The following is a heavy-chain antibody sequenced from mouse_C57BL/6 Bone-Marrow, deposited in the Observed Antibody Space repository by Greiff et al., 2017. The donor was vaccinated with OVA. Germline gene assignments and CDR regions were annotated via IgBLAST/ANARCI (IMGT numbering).Heavy chain of an antibody. CDR1: GFTFSSYT. Sequence: DVKLVESGGGLVKPGGSLKLSCAASGFTFSSYTMSWVRQTPEKRLEWVATISGGGGNTYYPDSVKGRFTISRDNAKNTLYLQMSSLRSEDTALYYCARHGRYSGGFDYWGQGTTLTVSS. V-gene: IGHV5-9*01. J-gene: IGHJ2*01. CDR2: ISGGGGNT. CDR3: ARHGRYSGGFDY.